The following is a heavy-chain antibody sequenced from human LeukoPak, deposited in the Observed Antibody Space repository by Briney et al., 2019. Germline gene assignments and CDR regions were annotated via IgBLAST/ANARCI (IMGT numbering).Heavy chain of an antibody. D-gene: IGHD2-8*01. Sequence: PSETLSLTCAVYGGSLSGFYWSWIRQSPGKGLEWIGEINQSGSTNYNPSLKSRVTISVDTSKNQFSLKLSSVTAADTAVYYCARESNPLFPNGYWGQGTLVTVSS. J-gene: IGHJ4*02. CDR1: GGSLSGFY. CDR3: ARESNPLFPNGY. V-gene: IGHV4-34*01. CDR2: INQSGST.